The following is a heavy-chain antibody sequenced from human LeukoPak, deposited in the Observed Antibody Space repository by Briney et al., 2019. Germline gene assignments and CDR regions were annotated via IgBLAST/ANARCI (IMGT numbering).Heavy chain of an antibody. Sequence: PGGSLRLSCAASGFTFSSYAMSWVRQAPGKGLEWVSAISGSGGSTYYADSVKGRFTISRDNAKNSLYLQMNSLRAEDTAVHYCARDSGNYLDAFDIWGQGTMVTVSS. V-gene: IGHV3-23*01. CDR3: ARDSGNYLDAFDI. CDR2: ISGSGGST. J-gene: IGHJ3*02. CDR1: GFTFSSYA. D-gene: IGHD1-7*01.